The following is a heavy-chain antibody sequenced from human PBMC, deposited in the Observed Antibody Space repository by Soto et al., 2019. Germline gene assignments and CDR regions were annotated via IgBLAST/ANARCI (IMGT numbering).Heavy chain of an antibody. V-gene: IGHV3-53*01. CDR3: ARSAGYCTNGVCFFGTFDY. CDR2: IYSGGST. Sequence: GGSLRLSCAASGFTVSSNYMSWVRQAPGKGLEWVSVIYSGGSTYYADSVKGRFTISRDNSKNTLYLQMNSLRAEDTAVYYCARSAGYCTNGVCFFGTFDYWGQGTLVTVSS. CDR1: GFTVSSNY. D-gene: IGHD2-8*01. J-gene: IGHJ4*02.